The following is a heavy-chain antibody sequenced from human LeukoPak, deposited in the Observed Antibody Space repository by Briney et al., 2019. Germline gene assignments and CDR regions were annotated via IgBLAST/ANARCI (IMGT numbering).Heavy chain of an antibody. Sequence: PSETLSLTCTVSGGSISNYYWTWIRQPPGKGLEWIGYIYYSGSTNYNPSLKSRVTISVDTSKNLFSLNLTSVTAADTAVYYCARAYSGSFPFDYWGQGTLVTVSS. J-gene: IGHJ4*02. V-gene: IGHV4-59*01. CDR2: IYYSGST. CDR3: ARAYSGSFPFDY. D-gene: IGHD6-6*01. CDR1: GGSISNYY.